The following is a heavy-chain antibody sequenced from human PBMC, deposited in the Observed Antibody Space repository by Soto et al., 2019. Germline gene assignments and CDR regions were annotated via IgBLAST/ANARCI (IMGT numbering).Heavy chain of an antibody. V-gene: IGHV3-23*01. CDR2: ISGSGGST. CDR1: GFTFSSYA. Sequence: GGSLRLSCAASGFTFSSYAMSWVRQAPGKGLEWVSAISGSGGSTYYADSVKGRFTISRDNSKNTLHLQMNSLRAEDTAVYYCAKSLWVIINYYYYGMDVWGQGTTVTVSS. CDR3: AKSLWVIINYYYYGMDV. J-gene: IGHJ6*02. D-gene: IGHD3-3*01.